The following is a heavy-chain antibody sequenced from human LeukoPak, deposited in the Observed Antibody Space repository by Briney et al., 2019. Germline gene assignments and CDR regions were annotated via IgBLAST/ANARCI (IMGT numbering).Heavy chain of an antibody. J-gene: IGHJ4*02. V-gene: IGHV3-64D*06. CDR2: ISINGDRT. CDR3: IKDRIGTWSFDH. CDR1: GFTFSGHF. D-gene: IGHD1-26*01. Sequence: GGSLRLSYSASGFTFSGHFMHWVRQAPGKGLEYVSGISINGDRTYYAESVKGRFTISRDNSKNTLYLQLSSLRVEDTAVYYCIKDRIGTWSFDHWGQGTLLTVSS.